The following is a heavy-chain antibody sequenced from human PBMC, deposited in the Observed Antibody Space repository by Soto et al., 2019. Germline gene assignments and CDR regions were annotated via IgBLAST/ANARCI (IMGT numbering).Heavy chain of an antibody. V-gene: IGHV2-5*02. CDR2: LSGDEDK. CDR1: GFSLSTRTVG. J-gene: IGHJ5*02. CDR3: AHTEQGDWFNP. Sequence: QITLKESGPTLVKPTQTLTLTCSFSGFSLSTRTVGVGWFRQRPGKDLEWLELLSGDEDKRYSPYLRSRLIIAKGTSKKQVVLTKTNMDPVDTATYYRAHTEQGDWFNPEGQGSQVIVSS.